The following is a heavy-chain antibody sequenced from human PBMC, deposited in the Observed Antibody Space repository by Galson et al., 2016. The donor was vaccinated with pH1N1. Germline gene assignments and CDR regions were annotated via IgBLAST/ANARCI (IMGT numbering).Heavy chain of an antibody. Sequence: SLRLSCAASGFPFSHYYMGWIRQAPGKGLEWISYISGSDTTIYYADSVRGRFTISRDNAQNPLYLHMNSLRAEDTAGYYYARDHFGWAFDVWGQGTMVTVSP. J-gene: IGHJ3*01. V-gene: IGHV3-11*01. CDR1: GFPFSHYY. CDR3: ARDHFGWAFDV. D-gene: IGHD3-10*01. CDR2: ISGSDTTI.